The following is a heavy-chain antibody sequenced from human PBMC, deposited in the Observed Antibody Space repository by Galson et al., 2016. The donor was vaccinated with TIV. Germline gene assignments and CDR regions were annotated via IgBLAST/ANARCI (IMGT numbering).Heavy chain of an antibody. D-gene: IGHD2-21*01. J-gene: IGHJ3*01. CDR3: AKRKNYGGDAFED. CDR2: ISGSGGIT. V-gene: IGHV3-23*01. Sequence: LRLSCAASGFTFDFYAVSWVRQAPGQGLEWVSGISGSGGITYFADSVKGRFTISRDNSRNTLFLQMHSLRVEDTAVYYCAKRKNYGGDAFEDWGQGTLVTASS. CDR1: GFTFDFYA.